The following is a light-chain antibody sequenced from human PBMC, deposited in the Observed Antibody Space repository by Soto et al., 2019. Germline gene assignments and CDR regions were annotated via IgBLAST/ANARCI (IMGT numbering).Light chain of an antibody. CDR2: GAS. J-gene: IGKJ1*01. CDR1: RSINSN. Sequence: ELVMTQSPATLSLSLGGRAALSCRASRSINSNLAWYQQKHGQAPRLLIYGASTRATGIPARFSGSVSGTEVTITISSLQSEDGEVYYGQHYYNWPRTFGQGTKVDIK. V-gene: IGKV3-15*01. CDR3: QHYYNWPRT.